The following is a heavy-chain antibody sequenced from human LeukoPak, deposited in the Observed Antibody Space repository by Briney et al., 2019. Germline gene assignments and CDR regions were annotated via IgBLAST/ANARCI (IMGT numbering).Heavy chain of an antibody. CDR1: GFTFSNYA. CDR2: INSNGGST. D-gene: IGHD6-25*01. CDR3: VKDRGHSGADYYGVDV. V-gene: IGHV3-64D*09. Sequence: GGSLRLSCSASGFTFSNYAVYWVRQAPGKGLEYVSAINSNGGSTYYVDSVKGRFTISRDNSKNTLYLQMSSLRTEDTAVYYCVKDRGHSGADYYGVDVWGQGTTVTVSS. J-gene: IGHJ6*02.